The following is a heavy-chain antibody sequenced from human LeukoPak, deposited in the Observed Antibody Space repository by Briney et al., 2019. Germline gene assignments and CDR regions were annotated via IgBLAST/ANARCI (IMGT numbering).Heavy chain of an antibody. CDR3: ARQPVYSGSYVFD. J-gene: IGHJ4*02. D-gene: IGHD1-26*01. V-gene: IGHV4-59*08. CDR1: GGSITSHY. CDR2: IYYYGRT. Sequence: SETLSLTCTVSGGSITSHYWSWLRQPPGKGLDWIGYIYYYGRTKYNPSLNSRVTISLDTSTNQFSLKLSSVTAADTAVYYCARQPVYSGSYVFDWGQGTLVTVSS.